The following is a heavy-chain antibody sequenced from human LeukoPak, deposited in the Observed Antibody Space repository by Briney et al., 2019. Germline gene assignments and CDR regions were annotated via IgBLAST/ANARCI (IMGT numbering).Heavy chain of an antibody. CDR3: AREAPYGSGSYSAFDI. J-gene: IGHJ3*02. V-gene: IGHV4-39*07. D-gene: IGHD3-10*01. CDR2: IYHSGST. CDR1: GGSISSSSFY. Sequence: ASETLSLTCTVSGGSISSSSFYWGWIRQPPGKGLEWIGSIYHSGSTYYNPSLKSRVTISIDTSKNQFSLKLSSVTAADTAVYYCAREAPYGSGSYSAFDIWGQGTMVTVSS.